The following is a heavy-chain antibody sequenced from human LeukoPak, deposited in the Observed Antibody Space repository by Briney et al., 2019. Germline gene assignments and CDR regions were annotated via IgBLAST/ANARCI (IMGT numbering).Heavy chain of an antibody. CDR2: INHSGST. V-gene: IGHV4-34*01. D-gene: IGHD3-3*01. Sequence: SETLSLTCAVYGGSFSGYYWSWIRQPPGKGLEWIGEINHSGSTNYNPSLKSRVTISVDTSKNQFSLKLSSVTAADTAVYYCARRPYYDFWSGSPAAIGRPYYSDYWGQGTLVTVSS. CDR3: ARRPYYDFWSGSPAAIGRPYYSDY. CDR1: GGSFSGYY. J-gene: IGHJ4*02.